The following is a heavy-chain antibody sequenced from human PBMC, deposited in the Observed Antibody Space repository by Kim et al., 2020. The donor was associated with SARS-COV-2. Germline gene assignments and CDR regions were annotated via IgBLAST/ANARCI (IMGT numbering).Heavy chain of an antibody. J-gene: IGHJ4*02. CDR1: GGSISSYY. V-gene: IGHV4-59*01. CDR2: IYYSGST. Sequence: SETLSLTCTVSGGSISSYYWSWIRQPPGKGLEWIGYIYYSGSTNYNPSLKSRVTISVDTSKNQFSLKLSSVTAADTAVYYCASTPSSSSWDSNYFDYWGQGTLVTVSS. CDR3: ASTPSSSSWDSNYFDY. D-gene: IGHD6-13*01.